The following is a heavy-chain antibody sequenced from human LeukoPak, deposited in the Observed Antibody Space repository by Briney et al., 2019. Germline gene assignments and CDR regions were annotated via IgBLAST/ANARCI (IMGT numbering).Heavy chain of an antibody. D-gene: IGHD3-3*01. Sequence: GGSLRLSCAASRFTLSTYWMSWVRQAPGKGLEWVAHIKQDGSQEYYVDSVKGRFAISRDSAKNSLYLQMNSLRAEDTAVYYCARGVPYDSWSGPHYSDYWGQGTLVTVSS. V-gene: IGHV3-7*01. CDR1: RFTLSTYW. CDR2: IKQDGSQE. CDR3: ARGVPYDSWSGPHYSDY. J-gene: IGHJ4*02.